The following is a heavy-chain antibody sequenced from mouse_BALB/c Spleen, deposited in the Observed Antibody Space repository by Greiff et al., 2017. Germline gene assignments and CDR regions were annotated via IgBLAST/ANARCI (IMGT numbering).Heavy chain of an antibody. V-gene: IGHV1-4*01. Sequence: QVQLQQSGAELARPGASVKMSCKASGYTFTSYTMHWVKQRPGQGLEWIGYINPSSGYTNYNQKFKDKATLTADKSSSTAYMQLSSLTSEDSAVYYCARNDYYGSNAMDYWGQGTSVTVSS. CDR1: GYTFTSYT. J-gene: IGHJ4*01. D-gene: IGHD1-1*01. CDR3: ARNDYYGSNAMDY. CDR2: INPSSGYT.